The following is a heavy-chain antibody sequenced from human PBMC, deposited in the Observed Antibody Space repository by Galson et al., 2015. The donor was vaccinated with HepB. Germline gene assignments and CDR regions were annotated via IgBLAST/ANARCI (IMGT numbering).Heavy chain of an antibody. D-gene: IGHD6-19*01. CDR3: ARGAIAVAGTDYYYGMDV. CDR2: IIPIFGTA. J-gene: IGHJ6*02. V-gene: IGHV1-69*13. Sequence: SVKVSCKASGGTFSSYAISWVRQAPGQGLEWMGGIIPIFGTANYAQKFQGRVTITADESTSTAYMELSSLRSEDTAVYYCARGAIAVAGTDYYYGMDVWGQGTTVTVS. CDR1: GGTFSSYA.